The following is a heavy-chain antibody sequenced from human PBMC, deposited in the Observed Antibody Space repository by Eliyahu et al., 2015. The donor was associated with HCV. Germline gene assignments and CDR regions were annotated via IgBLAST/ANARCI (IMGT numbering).Heavy chain of an antibody. Sequence: EVQLVESGGGLVQPGGSLKLSCAASGFTFSGSAMXWVRXASGKGLEWVGXIRSKANSYATAYAASVKGRFTISRDDSKNTAYLQMNSLKTEDTAVYYCTRQNYGMDVWGQGTTVTVSS. V-gene: IGHV3-73*02. CDR2: IRSKANSYAT. CDR1: GFTFSGSA. CDR3: TRQNYGMDV. J-gene: IGHJ6*02.